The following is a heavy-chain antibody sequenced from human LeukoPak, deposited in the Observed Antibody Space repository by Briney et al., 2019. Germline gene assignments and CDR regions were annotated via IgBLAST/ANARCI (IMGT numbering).Heavy chain of an antibody. CDR2: ISYDGSNK. Sequence: GGSLRLSCAASGFTFSSYGMHWVRQAPGKGLEWVAVISYDGSNKYYADSVKGRFTISRDNSKNTLYLQMNSLRAEDTAVYYCARGKGYYESSGYYPFDYWGQGTLVTVSS. CDR1: GFTFSSYG. D-gene: IGHD3-22*01. V-gene: IGHV3-30*03. J-gene: IGHJ4*02. CDR3: ARGKGYYESSGYYPFDY.